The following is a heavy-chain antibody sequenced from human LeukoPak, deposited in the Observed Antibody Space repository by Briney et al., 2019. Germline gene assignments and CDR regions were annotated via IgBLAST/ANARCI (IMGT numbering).Heavy chain of an antibody. Sequence: TGGSLRLSCAASGFTFSSYAMSWVRQAPGEGLEWVSGISGSSGSTNYADSVKGRFTISRDKSKNTLHLQMNSLRAEGTAVYYCAKSYYYDSSGQYYFDHWGQGTLVTVSS. J-gene: IGHJ4*02. D-gene: IGHD3-22*01. CDR3: AKSYYYDSSGQYYFDH. CDR1: GFTFSSYA. CDR2: ISGSSGST. V-gene: IGHV3-23*01.